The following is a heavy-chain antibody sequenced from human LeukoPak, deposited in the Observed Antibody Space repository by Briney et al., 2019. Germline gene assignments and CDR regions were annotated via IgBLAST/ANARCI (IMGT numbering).Heavy chain of an antibody. CDR1: GFALNSRY. CDR2: MYHSGST. CDR3: ARGERGSYYGSGNEYFDF. Sequence: GGSLRLFCAASGFALNSRYMTWVRQGPGKGLEWLSIMYHSGSTEYADSVKGRFTISRDSSRNILYLQMTSLRGDDTAVYYCARGERGSYYGSGNEYFDFWGQGTLVTVSS. V-gene: IGHV3-53*01. D-gene: IGHD3-10*01. J-gene: IGHJ4*02.